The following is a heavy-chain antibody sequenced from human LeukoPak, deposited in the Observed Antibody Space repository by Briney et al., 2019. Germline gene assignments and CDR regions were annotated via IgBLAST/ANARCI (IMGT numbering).Heavy chain of an antibody. J-gene: IGHJ3*02. CDR1: GFTFSSYS. Sequence: PGGSLRLSCAASGFTFSSYSMNWVRQAPGKGLEWVSAISGSGGSTYYADSVKGRFTISRDNSKNTLYLQMNSLRAEDTAVYYCAKDGGDSGSYSDFQDAFDIWGQGTMVTVSS. V-gene: IGHV3-23*01. CDR2: ISGSGGST. D-gene: IGHD1-26*01. CDR3: AKDGGDSGSYSDFQDAFDI.